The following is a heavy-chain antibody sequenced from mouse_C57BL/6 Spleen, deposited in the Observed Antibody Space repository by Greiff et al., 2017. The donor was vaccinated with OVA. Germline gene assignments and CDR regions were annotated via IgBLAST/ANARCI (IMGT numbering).Heavy chain of an antibody. CDR3: ARQSVYGSSPGYFDV. CDR2: IDPSDSYT. D-gene: IGHD1-1*01. V-gene: IGHV1-69*01. Sequence: QVQLQQPGAELVMPGASVKLSCKASGYTFTSYWMHWVKQRPGQGLEWIGEIDPSDSYTNYNQKFKGKSTLTVDKTSSTAYMQLSSLTSEDSAVYYCARQSVYGSSPGYFDVWGTGTTVTVSS. CDR1: GYTFTSYW. J-gene: IGHJ1*03.